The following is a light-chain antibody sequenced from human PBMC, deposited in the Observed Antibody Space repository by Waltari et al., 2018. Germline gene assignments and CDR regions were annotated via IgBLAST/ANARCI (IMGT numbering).Light chain of an antibody. J-gene: IGLJ2*01. CDR1: SSDVGSYNL. CDR3: CSYAGSSTLV. V-gene: IGLV2-23*01. Sequence: QSALTQPAPVSGSPGQSITISCTGTSSDVGSYNLVSWYQQHPGKAPKLMIYEGSKRPSGVSNRFSGSKSGNTASLTISGLQAEDEADYYCCSYAGSSTLVFGGGTKLTVL. CDR2: EGS.